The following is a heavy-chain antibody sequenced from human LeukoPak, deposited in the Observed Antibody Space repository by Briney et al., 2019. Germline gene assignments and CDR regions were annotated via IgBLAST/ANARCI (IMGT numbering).Heavy chain of an antibody. Sequence: GGSLRLSCAASGFTFSSYRMTWVRQGPGKGLAWVSSISSSSSYIYYADSVKGRFTISRDNAKNTLYLQMNSLRAEDTAVYYCARGTLWYYYDSSGYYYFDYWGQGTLVTVSS. CDR3: ARGTLWYYYDSSGYYYFDY. D-gene: IGHD3-22*01. CDR2: ISSSSSYI. J-gene: IGHJ4*02. CDR1: GFTFSSYR. V-gene: IGHV3-21*01.